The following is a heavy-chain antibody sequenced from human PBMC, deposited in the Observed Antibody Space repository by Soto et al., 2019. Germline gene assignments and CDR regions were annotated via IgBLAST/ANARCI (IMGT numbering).Heavy chain of an antibody. CDR2: IWYDGSNK. CDR1: RFTFTTYG. Sequence: GGSLRLSCAASRFTFTTYGMHWVRQAPGKGLEWVAAIWYDGSNKFYADSVEGRFTISRDNSKNPLYLQMNSLRAEDTAIYYCARDQYDTSGYYDAFDIWGQGTMVTVSS. J-gene: IGHJ3*02. D-gene: IGHD3-22*01. V-gene: IGHV3-33*01. CDR3: ARDQYDTSGYYDAFDI.